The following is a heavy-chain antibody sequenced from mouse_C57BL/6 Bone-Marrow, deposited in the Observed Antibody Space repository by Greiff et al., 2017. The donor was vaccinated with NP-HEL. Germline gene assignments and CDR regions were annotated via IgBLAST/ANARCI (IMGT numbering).Heavy chain of an antibody. CDR2: IDPSDSYT. Sequence: QVQLQQPGAELVRPGTSVKLSCEASGYTFTSYWMHWVKQRPGQGLEWIGVIDPSDSYTNYNQKFKGKATLTVDTSSSTAYMQLSSLTSEDSAVYYCARAGYYAMDYWGQGTSVTVSS. J-gene: IGHJ4*01. CDR1: GYTFTSYW. V-gene: IGHV1-59*01. CDR3: ARAGYYAMDY.